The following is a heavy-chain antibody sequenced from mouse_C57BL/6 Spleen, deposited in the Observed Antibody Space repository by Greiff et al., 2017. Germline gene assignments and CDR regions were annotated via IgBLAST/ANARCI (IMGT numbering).Heavy chain of an antibody. D-gene: IGHD2-3*01. CDR1: GYSITSGYY. J-gene: IGHJ2*01. CDR3: ARDRSDGYFYYFDY. V-gene: IGHV3-6*01. CDR2: ISYDGSN. Sequence: EVKLMESGPGLVKPSQSLSLTCSVTGYSITSGYYWNWIRQFPGNKLEWMGYISYDGSNNYNPSLKNRISITRDTSKNQFFLKLNSVTTEDTATYYCARDRSDGYFYYFDYWGQGTTLTVSS.